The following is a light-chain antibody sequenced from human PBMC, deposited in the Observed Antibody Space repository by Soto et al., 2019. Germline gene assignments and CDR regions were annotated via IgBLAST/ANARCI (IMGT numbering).Light chain of an antibody. CDR1: STDFVSYNR. CDR2: SNT. V-gene: IGLV2-18*02. CDR3: QSYDSGVTGSV. J-gene: IGLJ1*01. Sequence: QSVLTQPPSVSGSPGQSVTISCTGTSTDFVSYNRVSWYQQPPGTAPKLVLYSNTARPSGVPDRFSGSRSGSSGSLAITGLQPEDEADYYCQSYDSGVTGSVFGTGTKVTVL.